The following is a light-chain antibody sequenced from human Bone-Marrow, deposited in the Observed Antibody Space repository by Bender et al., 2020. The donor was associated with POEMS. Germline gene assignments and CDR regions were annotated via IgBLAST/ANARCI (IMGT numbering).Light chain of an antibody. CDR3: QSWGSSSVV. CDR2: QDN. CDR1: TLGSNG. J-gene: IGLJ2*01. V-gene: IGLV3-21*01. Sequence: SDVLTQPPSVSVAPGQTATISCGTDTLGSNGVHWYQQKAGQPPLLIIYQDNERPSGIPERFSGSNSGNTATLTISGTQPMDEGDYYCQSWGSSSVVFGGGTKLTVL.